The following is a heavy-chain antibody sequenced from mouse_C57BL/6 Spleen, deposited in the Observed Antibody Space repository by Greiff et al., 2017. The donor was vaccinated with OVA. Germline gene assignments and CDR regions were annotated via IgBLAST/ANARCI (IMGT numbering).Heavy chain of an antibody. CDR2: IRLKSDNYAT. D-gene: IGHD2-3*01. CDR1: GFTFSNYW. V-gene: IGHV6-3*01. CDR3: TEGDGYRDY. J-gene: IGHJ4*01. Sequence: EVKLQESGGGLVQPGGSMNLSCVASGFTFSNYWMNWVRQSPEKGLEWVAQIRLKSDNYATHYAESVKGRFTISRDASKSSVYLQMNNLRAEDAGIYYCTEGDGYRDYWGQGTSVTVSS.